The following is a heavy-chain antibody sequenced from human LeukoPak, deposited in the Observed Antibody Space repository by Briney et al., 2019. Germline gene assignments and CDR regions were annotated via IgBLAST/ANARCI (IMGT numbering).Heavy chain of an antibody. CDR3: VRGNPFGGY. D-gene: IGHD2-15*01. Sequence: GGSLRLSCAASGLTVTNAWMNWVRQAPGKGLEWVANIKQDGSEISYVDSVKGRFTISRDNAKNSLYLQMNSLRAEDTAVYYCVRGNPFGGYWGQGTLVTVSS. CDR2: IKQDGSEI. V-gene: IGHV3-7*03. CDR1: GLTVTNAW. J-gene: IGHJ4*02.